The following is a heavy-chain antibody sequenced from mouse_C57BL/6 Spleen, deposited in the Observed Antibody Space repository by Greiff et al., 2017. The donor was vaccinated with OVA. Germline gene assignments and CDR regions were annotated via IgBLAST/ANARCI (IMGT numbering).Heavy chain of an antibody. J-gene: IGHJ2*02. CDR1: GFTFSDYG. CDR2: ISSGSSTI. D-gene: IGHD2-4*01. Sequence: EVQGVESGGGLVKPGGSLKLSCAASGFTFSDYGMHWVRQAPEKGLEWVAYISSGSSTIYYADTVKGRFTISRDNAKNTLFLQITSLRSEVTPIYYCARGVDYDHFASGGQGTSLPVSS. V-gene: IGHV5-17*01. CDR3: ARGVDYDHFAS.